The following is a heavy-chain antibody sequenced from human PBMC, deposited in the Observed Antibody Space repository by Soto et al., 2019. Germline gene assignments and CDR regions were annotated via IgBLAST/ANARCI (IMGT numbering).Heavy chain of an antibody. D-gene: IGHD6-13*01. CDR1: GYTFTSYG. V-gene: IGHV1-18*04. Sequence: GASVKVSCKASGYTFTSYGISWVRQAPGQGLEWMGWISAYNGNTNYAQKLQGRVTMTTDTSTSTAYMELRSLRSDDTAVYYCARDRSIAAAGKSRYYYYGMDVWGQGTTVTSP. CDR3: ARDRSIAAAGKSRYYYYGMDV. CDR2: ISAYNGNT. J-gene: IGHJ6*02.